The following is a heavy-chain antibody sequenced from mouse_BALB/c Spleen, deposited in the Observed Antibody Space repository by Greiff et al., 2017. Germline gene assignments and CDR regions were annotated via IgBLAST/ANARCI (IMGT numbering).Heavy chain of an antibody. J-gene: IGHJ3*01. CDR2: IYPGDGDT. V-gene: IGHV1-82*01. CDR1: GYAFSSSW. Sequence: QVQLKQSGPELVKPGASVKISCKASGYAFSSSWMNWVKQRPGQGLEWIGRIYPGDGDTNYNGKFKGKATLTADKSSSTAYMQLSSLTSVDSAVYFCARVGYYGSSSFAYWGQGTLVTVSA. D-gene: IGHD1-1*01. CDR3: ARVGYYGSSSFAY.